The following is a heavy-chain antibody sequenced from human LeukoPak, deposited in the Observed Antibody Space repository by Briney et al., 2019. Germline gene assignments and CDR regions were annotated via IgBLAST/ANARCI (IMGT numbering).Heavy chain of an antibody. CDR3: AKASGRRGRDY. CDR1: GFTFSSYA. Sequence: GGSLRLSCAVSGFTFSSYAMSWVRQPPGKGLEWVSAISGSGGSTYYADSVKGRFTISRDNPKNTLYLQMNSLGAEDTAVYYCAKASGRRGRDYWGQGTLVTVSS. D-gene: IGHD3-10*01. J-gene: IGHJ4*02. V-gene: IGHV3-23*01. CDR2: ISGSGGST.